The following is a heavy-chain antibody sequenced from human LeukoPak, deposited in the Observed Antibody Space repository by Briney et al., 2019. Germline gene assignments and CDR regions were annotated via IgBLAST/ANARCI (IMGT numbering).Heavy chain of an antibody. Sequence: GGSLRLSCGASGFTFRNYGMHWVRQAPGKGLEWVTVIWYDGSHEYYVDSVKGRFTISRDNSKNTLYLQMNSLRAEDTAMYYCARDQRSRYFDLWGRGTLVTVSS. V-gene: IGHV3-33*01. CDR3: ARDQRSRYFDL. J-gene: IGHJ2*01. CDR1: GFTFRNYG. CDR2: IWYDGSHE. D-gene: IGHD6-25*01.